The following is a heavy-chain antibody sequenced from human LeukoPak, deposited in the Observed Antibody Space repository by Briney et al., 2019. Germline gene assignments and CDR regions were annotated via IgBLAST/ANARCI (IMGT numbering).Heavy chain of an antibody. CDR3: AKSSGWNYYDYYMDV. CDR2: ISSSSTYI. J-gene: IGHJ6*03. D-gene: IGHD6-19*01. Sequence: GGSLRLSCAASGFTFSNYGVNWVRQAPGKGLEWVSSISSSSTYIYYADSVKGRFTISRDNAKNSLYLQMNSLRAEATAVYYCAKSSGWNYYDYYMDVWGKGTTVIASS. CDR1: GFTFSNYG. V-gene: IGHV3-21*01.